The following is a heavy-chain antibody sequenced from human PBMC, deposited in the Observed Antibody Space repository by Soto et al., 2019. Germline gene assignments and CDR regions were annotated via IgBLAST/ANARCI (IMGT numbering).Heavy chain of an antibody. D-gene: IGHD6-13*01. Sequence: GGSLRLSCAASGFTVSSNYMSWVRQAPGKGLEWVSVIYSGGSTYYADSVKGRFTISRDNSKNTLYLQMNSLRAEDTAVYYCVRDRIAAASTYTTRWNGMDVWGQGTTVTVSS. CDR3: VRDRIAAASTYTTRWNGMDV. J-gene: IGHJ6*02. CDR2: IYSGGST. V-gene: IGHV3-53*01. CDR1: GFTVSSNY.